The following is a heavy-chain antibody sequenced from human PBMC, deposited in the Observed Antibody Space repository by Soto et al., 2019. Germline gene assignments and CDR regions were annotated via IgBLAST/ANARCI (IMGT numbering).Heavy chain of an antibody. Sequence: GASVKVSCKASGGTFSSYTISWVRQAPGQGLEWMGRIIPILGIANYAQKFQGRVTITADKSTSTAYMELSSLRSEDTAVYYCARGFLERITTRSHWFDPWGQGTLVTVSS. V-gene: IGHV1-69*02. D-gene: IGHD3-10*01. CDR3: ARGFLERITTRSHWFDP. CDR1: GGTFSSYT. CDR2: IIPILGIA. J-gene: IGHJ5*02.